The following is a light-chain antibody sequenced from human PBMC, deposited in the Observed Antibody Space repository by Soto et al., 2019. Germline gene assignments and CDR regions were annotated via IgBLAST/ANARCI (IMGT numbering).Light chain of an antibody. CDR2: AAS. J-gene: IGKJ1*01. V-gene: IGKV1-17*01. CDR3: LQHNSYPRT. CDR1: KGIRKV. Sequence: DIQMTQSQSSRSGSVEARVPITSRASKGIRKVLAWYQQKPGKAPQRLIYAASTLQRGVPSRFSGSGSGTEFTLTISSLQPEDSATYYCLQHNSYPRTFGQGTKVEIK.